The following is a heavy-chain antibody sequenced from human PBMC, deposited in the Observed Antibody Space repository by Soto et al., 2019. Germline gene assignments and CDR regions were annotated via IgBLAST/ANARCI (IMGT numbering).Heavy chain of an antibody. CDR1: GGTLSSYA. Sequence: QVQLVQSGAEVKKPGSSVKVSCKASGGTLSSYAISWVRQAPGQGLEWMGGIIPIFGTANYAQKFQGRVTITADESTSTAYMELGSLRSEDTAVYYCASQSSGSYYDPYFHYGMDVWGQVTTVTVSS. D-gene: IGHD3-10*01. V-gene: IGHV1-69*01. CDR3: ASQSSGSYYDPYFHYGMDV. CDR2: IIPIFGTA. J-gene: IGHJ6*02.